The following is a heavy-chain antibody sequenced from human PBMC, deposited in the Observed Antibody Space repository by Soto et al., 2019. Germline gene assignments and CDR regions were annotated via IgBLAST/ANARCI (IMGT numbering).Heavy chain of an antibody. V-gene: IGHV3-23*01. D-gene: IGHD6-25*01. CDR2: VTGRASST. Sequence: EVRLLESGGGLVQPGGSLRLSCFASGFTFPNYAMSWVRQAPGKGLEWVSVVTGRASSTYYADSVEGRFTISRDNSRNTLFLQMNSLGADDTAVYYCAKHLPSKKKQRLWADAFQIWGQGTMLTVSS. CDR1: GFTFPNYA. CDR3: AKHLPSKKKQRLWADAFQI. J-gene: IGHJ3*02.